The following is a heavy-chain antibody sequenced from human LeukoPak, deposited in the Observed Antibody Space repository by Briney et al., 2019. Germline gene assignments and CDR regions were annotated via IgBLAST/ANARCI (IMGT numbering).Heavy chain of an antibody. J-gene: IGHJ3*02. CDR3: ARATRYCSSTSCYEADAFDI. Sequence: GGSLRPSCATSGFTFSSYSMNWVRQAPGKGLEWVSSISSSSSYIYYADSVKGRFTISRDNAKNSLYLQMNSLRAEDTAVYYCARATRYCSSTSCYEADAFDIWGQGTMVTVSS. CDR1: GFTFSSYS. CDR2: ISSSSSYI. D-gene: IGHD2-2*01. V-gene: IGHV3-21*01.